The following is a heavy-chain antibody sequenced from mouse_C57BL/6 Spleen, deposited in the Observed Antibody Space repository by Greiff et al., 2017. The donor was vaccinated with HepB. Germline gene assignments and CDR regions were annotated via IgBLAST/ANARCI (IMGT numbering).Heavy chain of an antibody. J-gene: IGHJ1*03. D-gene: IGHD1-1*01. Sequence: VQLQQPGAELVRPGSSVKLSCKASGYTFTSYWMHWVKQRPIQGLEWIGNIYPSDSETHYNQKFKDKATLTVDKSSSTAYMQLSSLTSEDSAVYYCSRGGYYYGSSYWYFDVWGTGTTVTVSS. V-gene: IGHV1-52*01. CDR1: GYTFTSYW. CDR3: SRGGYYYGSSYWYFDV. CDR2: IYPSDSET.